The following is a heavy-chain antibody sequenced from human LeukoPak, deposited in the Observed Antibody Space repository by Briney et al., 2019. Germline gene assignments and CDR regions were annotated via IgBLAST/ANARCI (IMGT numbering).Heavy chain of an antibody. V-gene: IGHV1-69*04. CDR1: GGTFSSYT. CDR2: IIPILGIA. D-gene: IGHD2-2*01. CDR3: ARDIDIVVVPAAMGSWFDP. J-gene: IGHJ5*02. Sequence: SVKVSCKASGGTFSSYTISWARQAPGQGLEWMGRIIPILGIANYAQKFQGRVTITADKSTSTAYMELSSLRSEDTAVYYCARDIDIVVVPAAMGSWFDPWGQGTLVTVSS.